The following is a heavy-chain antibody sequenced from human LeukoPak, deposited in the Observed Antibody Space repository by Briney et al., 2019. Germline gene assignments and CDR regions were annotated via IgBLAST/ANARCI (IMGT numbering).Heavy chain of an antibody. D-gene: IGHD5-24*01. CDR2: IYYSGST. V-gene: IGHV4-39*07. CDR3: ARNDGYNSLGDY. J-gene: IGHJ4*02. Sequence: PSETLSLTCTVSGGSISSSSYYWGWIRQPPGKGLEWIGSIYYSGSTYYNPSLKSRVTISVDTSKNQFSLKLSSVTAADTAVYYCARNDGYNSLGDYWGQGTLVTVSS. CDR1: GGSISSSSYY.